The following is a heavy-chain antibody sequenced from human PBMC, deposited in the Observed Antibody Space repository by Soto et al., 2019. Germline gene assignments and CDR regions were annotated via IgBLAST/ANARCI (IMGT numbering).Heavy chain of an antibody. CDR2: TYYSGST. Sequence: PSETLSLTCTVSGGSISSYYWSWIRQPPGKGLEWIAYTYYSGSTNYNPSLKSRVTISVDTSKNQFSLKLNFVTAADTAVYFCTSRRDWTAVDPLDYWGLGTLVTVSS. D-gene: IGHD5-18*01. V-gene: IGHV4-59*08. J-gene: IGHJ4*02. CDR1: GGSISSYY. CDR3: TSRRDWTAVDPLDY.